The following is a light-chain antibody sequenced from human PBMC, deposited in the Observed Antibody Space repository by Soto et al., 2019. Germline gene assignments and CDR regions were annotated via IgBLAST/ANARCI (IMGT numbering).Light chain of an antibody. CDR2: GAS. J-gene: IGKJ5*01. CDR1: QSVSSSY. CDR3: QQYNNWPDT. V-gene: IGKV3-15*01. Sequence: IVLTQSPGTLSLSPWERATLSCRASQSVSSSYLVWHQQKPGQAPRLLIYGASTRATGIPARFSGSGSGTEFTLTISSLQSEDFAVYYCQQYNNWPDTFGQGTRLEIK.